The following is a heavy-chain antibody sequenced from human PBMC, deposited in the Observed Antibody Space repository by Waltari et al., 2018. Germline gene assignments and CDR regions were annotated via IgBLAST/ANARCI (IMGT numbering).Heavy chain of an antibody. D-gene: IGHD1-26*01. CDR2: IWYDGSNK. V-gene: IGHV3-33*06. CDR1: GFTFSSYG. Sequence: QVQLVESGGGVVQPGRSLSLSCAASGFTFSSYGMPWVRPAPGKGLEWVAVIWYDGSNKYYADSVKGRFTISRDNSKNTLYLQMNSLRAEDTAVYYCAKASGSPLSNAFDIWGQGTMVTVSS. CDR3: AKASGSPLSNAFDI. J-gene: IGHJ3*02.